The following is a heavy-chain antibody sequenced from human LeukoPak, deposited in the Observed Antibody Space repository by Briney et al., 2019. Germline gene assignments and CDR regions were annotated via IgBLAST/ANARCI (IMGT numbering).Heavy chain of an antibody. CDR2: IYYSGST. J-gene: IGHJ5*02. Sequence: KASETLSLTCTVSGGSISSGGHYWSWIRQHPGKGLEWIGYIYYSGSTYYNPSLKSRVTISVDTSKNQFSLKLSSVTAADTAVYYCARGSLGYCSSTSCSWFDPWGQGTLVTVSS. CDR3: ARGSLGYCSSTSCSWFDP. CDR1: GGSISSGGHY. D-gene: IGHD2-2*01. V-gene: IGHV4-31*03.